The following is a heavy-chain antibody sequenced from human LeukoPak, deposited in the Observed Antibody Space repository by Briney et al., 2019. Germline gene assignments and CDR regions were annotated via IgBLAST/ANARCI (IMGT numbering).Heavy chain of an antibody. Sequence: GGSLRLSCGASGFTFSTYAMTWVRQAPGKGLEWVSSISAGGGGTSNADSVKGRFTISRDNSKNTLYLQMNSLTAEDTAVYYCAKRSRTEYYFDSWGQGTLVTVSS. CDR3: AKRSRTEYYFDS. V-gene: IGHV3-23*01. CDR1: GFTFSTYA. CDR2: ISAGGGGT. J-gene: IGHJ4*02.